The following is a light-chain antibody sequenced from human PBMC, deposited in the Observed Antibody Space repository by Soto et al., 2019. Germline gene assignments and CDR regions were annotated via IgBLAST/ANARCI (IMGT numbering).Light chain of an antibody. CDR2: DVT. J-gene: IGLJ1*01. Sequence: QSALTQPASVSGSPGQSITISCTGTRRYVGGYNYVSWYQHHPGKAPKLIIYDVTNRPSGVSNPFSGSKSGNTASLTISGLQPEDEADYYCSSYTTSNTRQIVFGTGTKLTVL. V-gene: IGLV2-14*03. CDR1: RRYVGGYNY. CDR3: SSYTTSNTRQIV.